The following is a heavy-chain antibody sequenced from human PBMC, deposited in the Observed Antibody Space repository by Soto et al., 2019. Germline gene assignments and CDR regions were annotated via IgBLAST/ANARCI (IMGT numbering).Heavy chain of an antibody. CDR2: LIPILGIA. V-gene: IGHV1-69*08. D-gene: IGHD6-6*01. J-gene: IGHJ4*02. CDR1: GGTFSSYT. Sequence: QVQLVQSGAEVKKPGSSVKVSCKASGGTFSSYTISWVRQAPGQGLEWMGRLIPILGIANYAQKFQGRVTITADKSTSTAYMELSSLRSEDTAVYYCARDAPYSSSGNFDYWGQGTLVTVSS. CDR3: ARDAPYSSSGNFDY.